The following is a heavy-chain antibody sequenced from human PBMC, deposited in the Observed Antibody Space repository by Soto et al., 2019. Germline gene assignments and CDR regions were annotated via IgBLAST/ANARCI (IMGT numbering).Heavy chain of an antibody. V-gene: IGHV3-23*01. CDR1: GFTFINYA. J-gene: IGHJ3*02. D-gene: IGHD6-19*01. CDR3: AKNGLNCGYSSGWPWANAFDI. CDR2: ISGSGGST. Sequence: GSLRLSCAASGFTFINYAMSWVRQAPGQGLEWVSAISGSGGSTYYADSVKGRFTISRDNSKNTLYLQMNSLRAEDTAVYYCAKNGLNCGYSSGWPWANAFDIWGQGTMVTVSS.